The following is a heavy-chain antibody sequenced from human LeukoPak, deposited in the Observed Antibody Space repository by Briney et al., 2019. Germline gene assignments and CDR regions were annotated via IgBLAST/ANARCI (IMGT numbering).Heavy chain of an antibody. Sequence: ASVKVSCKVSGYTLTELSMHWVRQAPGKGLEWMGGFDPEDGETIYAQKFQGRVTMTEDTSTDTAYMELSSLRSEDTAVYYCATDQPCGEYYYDSSGSYDAFDIWGQGTMVTVSS. D-gene: IGHD3-22*01. CDR3: ATDQPCGEYYYDSSGSYDAFDI. V-gene: IGHV1-24*01. CDR1: GYTLTELS. J-gene: IGHJ3*02. CDR2: FDPEDGET.